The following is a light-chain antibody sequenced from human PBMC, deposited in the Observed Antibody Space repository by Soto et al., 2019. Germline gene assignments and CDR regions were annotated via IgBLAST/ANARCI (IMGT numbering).Light chain of an antibody. CDR2: DVS. V-gene: IGLV2-14*01. Sequence: QSVRTQPASVSGSPGQSRSISCTGTSSDVGGYNYVSWYQQHPGKAPKLMIYDVSNRPSGVSNRFSGSKSGNTASLTISGLQAEDEADYYCSSYEVFGTGTKVTVL. CDR1: SSDVGGYNY. CDR3: SSYEV. J-gene: IGLJ1*01.